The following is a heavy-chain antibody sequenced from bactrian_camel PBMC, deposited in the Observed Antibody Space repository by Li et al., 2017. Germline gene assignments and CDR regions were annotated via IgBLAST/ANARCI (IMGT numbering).Heavy chain of an antibody. J-gene: IGHJ7*01. CDR1: GFTFSIVHW. CDR2: INTGGGTT. D-gene: IGHD5*01. V-gene: IGHV3S1*01. Sequence: HVQLVESGGGLVQPGGSLRFSCAASGFTFSIVHWMYWVRQAPGKGLEWFSTINTGGGTTYYADSLKGRFAISRDNAENTVYLQMNSLRADDTAVYYCVRVEGDILFGYGENDWGKGTQVTVS.